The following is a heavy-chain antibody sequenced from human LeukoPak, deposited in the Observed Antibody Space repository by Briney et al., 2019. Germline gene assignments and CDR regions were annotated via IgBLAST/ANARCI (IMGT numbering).Heavy chain of an antibody. CDR3: TDGVGNY. V-gene: IGHV3-73*01. CDR2: IGSKANNHAT. Sequence: GGSLRLSCAASGFSFSGSAMHWVRQASGKGLDSFGRIGSKANNHATVYAASVKGRFTISRDDSKNTAYLQMNSLKTEDTAVYYCTDGVGNYWGQGTLVTVSS. CDR1: GFSFSGSA. J-gene: IGHJ4*02. D-gene: IGHD2-8*01.